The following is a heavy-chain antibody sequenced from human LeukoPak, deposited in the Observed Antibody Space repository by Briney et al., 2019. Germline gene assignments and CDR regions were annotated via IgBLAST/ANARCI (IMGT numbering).Heavy chain of an antibody. V-gene: IGHV1-18*01. Sequence: ASVKVSCKASGYTFTSYGISWVRQAPGQGLEWMGWISAYNGNTNYAQKLQGRVTITRDTSIRTAYMEVSSLRSEDTAVYYWARVDGSPDYGGQGTLLTVTS. D-gene: IGHD2-15*01. CDR3: ARVDGSPDY. CDR2: ISAYNGNT. J-gene: IGHJ4*02. CDR1: GYTFTSYG.